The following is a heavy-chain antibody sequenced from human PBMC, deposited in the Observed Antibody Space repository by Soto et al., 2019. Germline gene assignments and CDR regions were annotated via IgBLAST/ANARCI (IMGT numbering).Heavy chain of an antibody. CDR1: GYSFTSYW. D-gene: IGHD6-13*01. CDR2: IYPGDYDT. Sequence: PGESLKISCKGSGYSFTSYWIGWVRQMPGKSLEWMGIIYPGDYDTRYSPSFQGQVTISADKSISTAYLQSSSLKASDTAMYYCARSSSSWYYYYYMDVWGKGTTVTVSS. CDR3: ARSSSSWYYYYYMDV. V-gene: IGHV5-51*01. J-gene: IGHJ6*03.